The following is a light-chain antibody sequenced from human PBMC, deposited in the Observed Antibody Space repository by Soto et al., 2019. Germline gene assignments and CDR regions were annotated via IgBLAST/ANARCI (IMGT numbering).Light chain of an antibody. J-gene: IGKJ4*01. CDR3: QQYGDWPLT. V-gene: IGKV3-15*01. CDR1: QSVGNN. Sequence: EIVVTQSPATLSVSPEERATLSCRASQSVGNNFAWYQQKPGQAPRLLIFPTSTRATGAPARFSGSGSGTEFTITISCLQSEDFVVYYWQQYGDWPLTFGAGAKVEIE. CDR2: PTS.